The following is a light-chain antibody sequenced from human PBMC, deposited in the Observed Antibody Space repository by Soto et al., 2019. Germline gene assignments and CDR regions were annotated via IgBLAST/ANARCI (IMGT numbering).Light chain of an antibody. V-gene: IGKV1-5*01. Sequence: DIQMTQSPSTLSASVGDRVTITCRASQSISGWLAWYQQKPGKAPKVLIYDASSLESGVPSRFSGSGSGTEFTLTISSLQTDDFATYYCQQYDGYSRTFGQGTKVDIK. CDR2: DAS. CDR1: QSISGW. CDR3: QQYDGYSRT. J-gene: IGKJ1*01.